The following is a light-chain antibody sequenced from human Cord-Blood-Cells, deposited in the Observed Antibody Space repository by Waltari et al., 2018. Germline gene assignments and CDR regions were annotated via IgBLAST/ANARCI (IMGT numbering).Light chain of an antibody. CDR1: QSISSY. CDR3: QQIYSTPPT. V-gene: IGKV1-39*01. J-gene: IGKJ1*01. Sequence: DIQMTQSPSSLFASVGAGVTITCRASQSISSYLNWYKQKPGKAPNLLIYAASSLQSGVPSRFSGSGSGTDFTLTISSLQPEDFATYYCQQIYSTPPTFGQGTKVEIK. CDR2: AAS.